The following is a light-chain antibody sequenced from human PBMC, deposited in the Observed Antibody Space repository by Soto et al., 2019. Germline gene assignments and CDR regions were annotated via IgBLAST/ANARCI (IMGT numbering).Light chain of an antibody. Sequence: QTASVSGSPGQSITISCTGTSSDVGGYNYVSWYQQYPGKAPKLMIYDVSNRPSGVSNRFSGSKSGNTASLTISGLQAEDEADYYCSSFTRSSTPYVFGTGTKVTVL. J-gene: IGLJ1*01. CDR1: SSDVGGYNY. CDR2: DVS. V-gene: IGLV2-14*03. CDR3: SSFTRSSTPYV.